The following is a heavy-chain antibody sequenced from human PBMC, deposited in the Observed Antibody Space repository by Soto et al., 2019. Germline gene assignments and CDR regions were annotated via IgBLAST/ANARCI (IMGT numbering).Heavy chain of an antibody. CDR1: GFSLSSDRVG. V-gene: IGHV2-5*02. D-gene: IGHD5-18*01. J-gene: IGHJ4*02. Sequence: QITLKESGPTLVKPTQTLTLTCTFSGFSLSSDRVGVAWIRQPPGKALEWLALIYWDDDKRYSPSLKSRLTXSXXTSKNHVVLTMTNMDPVDTGTYYCTLSGGYSYADYWGQGTLVTVSS. CDR2: IYWDDDK. CDR3: TLSGGYSYADY.